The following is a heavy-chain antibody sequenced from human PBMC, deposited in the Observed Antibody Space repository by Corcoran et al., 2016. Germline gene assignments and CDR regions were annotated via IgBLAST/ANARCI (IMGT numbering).Heavy chain of an antibody. Sequence: QVQLVQSGAEVKKPGSSVKVSCKASGGTFSSYAISWVRQAPGQGLEWMGGIIPIFGTANYAQKFQGRVTITADESTSTAYMELSSLRSEDTAVYYWARDEVVATVGTYCYGMDVGGQGTKVTVSS. CDR2: IIPIFGTA. CDR1: GGTFSSYA. D-gene: IGHD5-12*01. V-gene: IGHV1-69*01. CDR3: ARDEVVATVGTYCYGMDV. J-gene: IGHJ6*02.